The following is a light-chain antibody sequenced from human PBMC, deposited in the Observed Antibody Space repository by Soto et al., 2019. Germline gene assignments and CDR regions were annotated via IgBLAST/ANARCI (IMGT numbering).Light chain of an antibody. V-gene: IGKV1-8*01. Sequence: AIRMTQSPSSLSASKGDRVTITCRASQGISSYLAWYQQKPGKAPKLLIYAASTLQSGVPSTFSGSGSGTDFTLTISCMHSEGLAPYHCQHYYSYPRAFGQGTKVEIK. J-gene: IGKJ1*01. CDR1: QGISSY. CDR2: AAS. CDR3: QHYYSYPRA.